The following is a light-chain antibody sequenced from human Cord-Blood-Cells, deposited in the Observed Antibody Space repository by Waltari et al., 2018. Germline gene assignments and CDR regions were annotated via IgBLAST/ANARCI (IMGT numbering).Light chain of an antibody. V-gene: IGLV2-14*01. J-gene: IGLJ3*02. Sequence: QSALTQPASVSGSPGQSNTISCPGTSSDVGGYNYVSWYQPHPGKAPKLMIYDVSNRPSGVSNRFSGSKSGNTASLTSSGLQAEDEADYYCISYTSSSTWVFGGGTKLTVL. CDR1: SSDVGGYNY. CDR2: DVS. CDR3: ISYTSSSTWV.